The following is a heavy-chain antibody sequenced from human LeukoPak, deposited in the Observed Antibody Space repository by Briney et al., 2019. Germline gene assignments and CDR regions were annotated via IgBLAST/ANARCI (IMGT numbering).Heavy chain of an antibody. J-gene: IGHJ3*02. CDR1: GFSFSSHD. V-gene: IGHV3-13*01. D-gene: IGHD3-10*01. Sequence: GGALRLSCAPSGFSFSSHDMHWVRQAPGKGVEWVSAIGTGGHTYYADAVKGRFTISRENAKNSFYLQMKNLRAGDTAVYYCAREGFGEFADMWGQGTMVTVSS. CDR2: IGTGGHT. CDR3: AREGFGEFADM.